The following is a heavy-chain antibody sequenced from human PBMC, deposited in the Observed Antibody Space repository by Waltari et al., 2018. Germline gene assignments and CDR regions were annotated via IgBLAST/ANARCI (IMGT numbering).Heavy chain of an antibody. CDR3: ASQDAAAVAYWFDP. Sequence: QLQLQESGPRLVKPSETLSLTCTVSGGSINTNTYFWAGIRQPPRKGLGGIGSVYYCGSTDYNESLNRRVTISVDTSKNQFSLNLSSVTAADTAVYYCASQDAAAVAYWFDPWGQGTPVTVSS. J-gene: IGHJ5*02. CDR1: GGSINTNTYF. V-gene: IGHV4-39*01. CDR2: VYYCGST. D-gene: IGHD2-15*01.